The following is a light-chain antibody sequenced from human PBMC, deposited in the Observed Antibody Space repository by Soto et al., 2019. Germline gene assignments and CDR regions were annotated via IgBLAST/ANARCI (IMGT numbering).Light chain of an antibody. CDR3: LQDYDYPRT. CDR2: AAS. Sequence: AIQRTQSPSSLSASVGGRVTIPCRASQGIRDELGWYQQKAGKAPNLLISAASRLQSGVPSRFSGRGSGTDFTLTISSLQPEDFATYYCLQDYDYPRTFGQGTKVDI. CDR1: QGIRDE. J-gene: IGKJ1*01. V-gene: IGKV1-6*01.